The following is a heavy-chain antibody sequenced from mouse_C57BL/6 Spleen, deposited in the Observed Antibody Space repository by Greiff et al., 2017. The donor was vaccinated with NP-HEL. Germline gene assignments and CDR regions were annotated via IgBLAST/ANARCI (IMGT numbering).Heavy chain of an antibody. D-gene: IGHD1-1*01. CDR3: ARERIYYYGSSWYFDV. V-gene: IGHV5-17*01. CDR2: ISSGSSTI. Sequence: EVMLVESGGGLVKPGGSLKLSCAASGFTFSDYGMHWVRQAPEKGLEWVAYISSGSSTIYYADTVKGRFTLSRDNAKNTLFLQMTILRSEDTAMYYCARERIYYYGSSWYFDVWGTGTTVTVSS. J-gene: IGHJ1*03. CDR1: GFTFSDYG.